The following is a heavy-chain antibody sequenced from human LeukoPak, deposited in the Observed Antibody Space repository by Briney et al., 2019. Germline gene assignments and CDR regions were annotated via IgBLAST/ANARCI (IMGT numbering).Heavy chain of an antibody. V-gene: IGHV3-30*04. J-gene: IGHJ4*02. CDR2: ISYDGSNR. D-gene: IGHD2-2*01. CDR3: ARSDIVVVPAAFDC. Sequence: GGSLRLSCAASGFTFNNYAMHWVSQAPGKGLEWVTVISYDGSNRYYADFVKGRFSISRDNSKNTLYLQMNSLRAEDTAVYYCARSDIVVVPAAFDCWGQGSLVTVSS. CDR1: GFTFNNYA.